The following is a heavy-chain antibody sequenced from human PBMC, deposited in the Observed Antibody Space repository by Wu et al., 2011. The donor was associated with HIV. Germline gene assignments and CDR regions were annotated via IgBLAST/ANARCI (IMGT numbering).Heavy chain of an antibody. CDR2: INPNNGGT. CDR3: TRGGFYDRSGVNLDQ. V-gene: IGHV1-2*02. D-gene: IGHD3-22*01. Sequence: QIQLVQSGVEVKKPGASVKVSCETSGYAFTAYYIHWIRQVPGQGLEWMGWINPNNGGTTYAQKFQGRVTMTRDTSSSTAYMELSRLRSDDTAVFYCTRGGFYDRSGVNLDQWGQGALVIVSS. J-gene: IGHJ4*02. CDR1: GYAFTAYY.